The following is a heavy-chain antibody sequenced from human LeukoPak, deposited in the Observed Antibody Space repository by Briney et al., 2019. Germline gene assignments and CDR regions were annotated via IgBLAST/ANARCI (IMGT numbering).Heavy chain of an antibody. CDR1: GGSISSYY. D-gene: IGHD3-16*01. Sequence: SETLSLTCTVSGGSISSYYWSWTRQPPGKGLEWIGRLYYSGSTYYNPSLKSRVTISVDTSKNQFSLKLSSVTAADTAVYYCARHWGANWFDPWGQGTLVTVSS. V-gene: IGHV4-59*08. J-gene: IGHJ5*02. CDR3: ARHWGANWFDP. CDR2: LYYSGST.